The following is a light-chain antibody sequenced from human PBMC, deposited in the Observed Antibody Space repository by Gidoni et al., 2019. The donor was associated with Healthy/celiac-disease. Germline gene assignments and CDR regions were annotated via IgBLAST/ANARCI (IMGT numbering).Light chain of an antibody. CDR3: QQYNSWPPRFT. Sequence: EIAMTQSPATLSVSPGERATLSCSASQSVSTNLAWYQQKPDQAPRLLIYGASTRATVIPATFSGSGSGTEFALTISSLQSEDFAVYYCQQYNSWPPRFTFXPXTKVDIK. J-gene: IGKJ3*01. V-gene: IGKV3-15*01. CDR2: GAS. CDR1: QSVSTN.